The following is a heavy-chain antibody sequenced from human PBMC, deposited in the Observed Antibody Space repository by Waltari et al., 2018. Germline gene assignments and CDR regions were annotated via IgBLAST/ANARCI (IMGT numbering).Heavy chain of an antibody. CDR3: ARSAFWTFDY. CDR2: VKQDGGEQ. J-gene: IGHJ4*02. D-gene: IGHD3-3*01. Sequence: EVQLVESGGGLVQPGVSLRPSCYDSGSLFSANWMAWVRRAPGTGLEWVAGVKQDGGEQYYVDSVKGRFTISRDNAKNSLYLQMNGLRAEDTAVYYCARSAFWTFDYWGQGTLVTVSS. CDR1: GSLFSANW. V-gene: IGHV3-7*01.